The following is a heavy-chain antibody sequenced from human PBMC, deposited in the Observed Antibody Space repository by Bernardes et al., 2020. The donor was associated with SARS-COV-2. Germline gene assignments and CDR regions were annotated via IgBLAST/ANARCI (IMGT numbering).Heavy chain of an antibody. V-gene: IGHV3-74*01. CDR2: INGDGGTT. Sequence: GGSLRLSCTASGFTFSSYWMHWVRQAPGKGLVWVSRINGDGGTTTYADSVKGRFTISTDNARNTLYLQMNSLRAEDTAVYYCVRGPTDGHGRFEYWGQGTLGTVSS. J-gene: IGHJ4*02. CDR3: VRGPTDGHGRFEY. CDR1: GFTFSSYW.